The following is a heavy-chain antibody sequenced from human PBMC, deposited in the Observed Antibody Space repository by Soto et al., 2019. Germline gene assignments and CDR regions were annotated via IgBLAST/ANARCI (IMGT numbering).Heavy chain of an antibody. CDR3: NTGIDY. V-gene: IGHV3-23*01. CDR1: GFTFTSYA. D-gene: IGHD3-10*01. CDR2: ISGSGTNT. Sequence: EVQLLESGGGLAQPVGSLGLSCAASGFTFTSYAMTWVRQAPGKGLEWVSTISGSGTNTYYADAVEGRFTISRDNSKNTLYLQMNSLRAEDTAIYFCNTGIDYWGQGTLVSVSS. J-gene: IGHJ4*02.